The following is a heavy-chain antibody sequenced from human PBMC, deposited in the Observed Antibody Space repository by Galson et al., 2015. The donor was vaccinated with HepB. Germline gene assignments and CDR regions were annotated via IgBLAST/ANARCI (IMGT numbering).Heavy chain of an antibody. CDR1: GGSISSGGYY. CDR3: AREPWEGMGAVAVHYFDY. Sequence: TLSLTCTVSGGSISSGGYYWSWIRQHPGKGLEWIGYIYYSGSTYYNPSLKSRVTISVDTSKNQFSLKLSSVTAADTAVYYCAREPWEGMGAVAVHYFDYWGQGTLVTVSS. V-gene: IGHV4-31*03. D-gene: IGHD6-19*01. CDR2: IYYSGST. J-gene: IGHJ4*02.